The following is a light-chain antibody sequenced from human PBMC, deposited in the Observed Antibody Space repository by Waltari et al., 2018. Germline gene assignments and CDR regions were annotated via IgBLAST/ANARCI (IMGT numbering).Light chain of an antibody. J-gene: IGLJ2*01. CDR1: TSNIGAGHD. CDR2: GNN. Sequence: QSVLTQPPSVSGTPGQRVTISCSGSTSNIGAGHDVHWYQHLPGTAPKLPIYGNNNRPSGVPYRFSGYKSGTSASLAITGLQADDEADYFCQSFDNMLSGGVVFGGGTKLAVL. V-gene: IGLV1-40*01. CDR3: QSFDNMLSGGVV.